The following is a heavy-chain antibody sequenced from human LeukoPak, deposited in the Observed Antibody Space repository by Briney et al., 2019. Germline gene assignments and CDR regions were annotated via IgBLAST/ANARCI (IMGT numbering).Heavy chain of an antibody. V-gene: IGHV3-15*01. CDR3: LAAAGDKRDYY. Sequence: GGSLRLSCAASGFTFSNAWMSWVRQAPGKGLEWVGRIKSKTDGGTTDYAAPVKGRFTISRDDSKNTLYLQMNSLKTEDTAVYYCLAAAGDKRDYYWGQGTLVTVSS. CDR2: IKSKTDGGTT. CDR1: GFTFSNAW. D-gene: IGHD6-13*01. J-gene: IGHJ4*02.